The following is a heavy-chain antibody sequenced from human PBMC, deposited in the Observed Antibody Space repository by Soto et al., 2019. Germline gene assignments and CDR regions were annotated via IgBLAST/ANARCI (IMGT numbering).Heavy chain of an antibody. J-gene: IGHJ4*02. CDR3: AKVRGGRGNEIDH. CDR1: GFTFSNSA. D-gene: IGHD3-16*01. Sequence: EVQLLEYGGGLVQPGGSLRLSCTASGFTFSNSAMSWVRQAPGKGLEWVSSIDASGNRIYQGDVAKGRFTISRDNSKNTLFLRMNSLRVDDTATYYCAKVRGGRGNEIDHWGQGTLITVSS. V-gene: IGHV3-23*05. CDR2: IDASGNRI.